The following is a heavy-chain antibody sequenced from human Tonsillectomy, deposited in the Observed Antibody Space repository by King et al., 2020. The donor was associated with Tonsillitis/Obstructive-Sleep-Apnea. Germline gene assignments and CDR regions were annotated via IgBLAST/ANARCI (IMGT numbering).Heavy chain of an antibody. CDR1: GFTFSSYS. CDR3: ARGEGVVVVAATTYYFDY. V-gene: IGHV3-21*01. D-gene: IGHD2-15*01. CDR2: ISSSSSYI. Sequence: DVQLVESGGGLVKPGGSLRLSCAASGFTFSSYSMNWVRQAPGKGLDWVSSISSSSSYIYYADSVKGRFTISRDNAKNSLYLQMNSLRAEDTAVYYCARGEGVVVVAATTYYFDYWGQGTLVTVSS. J-gene: IGHJ4*02.